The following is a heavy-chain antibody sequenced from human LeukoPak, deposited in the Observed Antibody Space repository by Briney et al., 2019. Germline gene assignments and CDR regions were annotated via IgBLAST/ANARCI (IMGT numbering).Heavy chain of an antibody. D-gene: IGHD3-9*01. Sequence: GGSLRLSCAASGFTFSTYTMNWVRQAPGKGLEWISFINTKSKTMYYADSVKGRFTISRDNGKNSLYLQMNSLRAEDTALYYCVRDRDWAFDYWGQGTLVTVSS. CDR1: GFTFSTYT. J-gene: IGHJ4*02. CDR2: INTKSKTM. V-gene: IGHV3-48*01. CDR3: VRDRDWAFDY.